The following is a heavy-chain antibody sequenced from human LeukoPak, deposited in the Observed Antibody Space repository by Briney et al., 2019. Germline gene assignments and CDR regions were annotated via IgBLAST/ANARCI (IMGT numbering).Heavy chain of an antibody. CDR2: IYYSGST. CDR3: ARVYSNTAGYYYYMDV. J-gene: IGHJ6*03. Sequence: SETLSLTCTVSGGSISSYYWSWIRQPPGKGLEWIGYIYYSGSTNYNPSLKSRVTISVDTSKNQFSLKLSSVTAADTAVYYCARVYSNTAGYYYYMDVWGKGTTVTVSS. CDR1: GGSISSYY. V-gene: IGHV4-59*01. D-gene: IGHD4-11*01.